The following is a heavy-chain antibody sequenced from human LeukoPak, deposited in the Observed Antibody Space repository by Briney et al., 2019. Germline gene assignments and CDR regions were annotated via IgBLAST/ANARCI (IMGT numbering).Heavy chain of an antibody. Sequence: SVKVSFKASGYTFTGYYMHWVRQAPGQGLEWMGGIIPIFGTANYAQKFQGRVTITMDESTSTAYMELSSLRSEDTAVYYCARGVCSTSCYSYYMDVWGKGTTVTVSS. CDR2: IIPIFGTA. CDR1: GYTFTGYY. CDR3: ARGVCSTSCYSYYMDV. J-gene: IGHJ6*03. D-gene: IGHD2-2*01. V-gene: IGHV1-69*05.